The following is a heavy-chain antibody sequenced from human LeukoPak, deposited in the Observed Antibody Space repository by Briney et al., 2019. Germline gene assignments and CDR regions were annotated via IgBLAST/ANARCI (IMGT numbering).Heavy chain of an antibody. D-gene: IGHD3-9*01. CDR1: GFTFSDHY. Sequence: GGSLRLSCAASGFTFSDHYMDWVRQAPGKGLEWVGRTRKKTNSYTTEYAASVKGRFTISRDDSKNSLYLQMNSLKTEDTAVYFCARVDTAGYYSFDYWGQGTLVTVSS. J-gene: IGHJ4*02. CDR3: ARVDTAGYYSFDY. V-gene: IGHV3-72*01. CDR2: TRKKTNSYTT.